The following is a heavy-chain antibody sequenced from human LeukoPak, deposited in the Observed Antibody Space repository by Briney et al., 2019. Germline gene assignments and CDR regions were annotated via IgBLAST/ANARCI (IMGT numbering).Heavy chain of an antibody. CDR3: AREEVVAANVDYYYGMDV. Sequence: ASVKVSCKASGYTFTSYAMNWVRQAPGQGLEWMGWTNTNTGNPTYAQGFTGRFVFSLDTSVSTAYLQISSLKAEDTAVYYCAREEVVAANVDYYYGMDVWGQGTTVTVSS. V-gene: IGHV7-4-1*02. J-gene: IGHJ6*02. D-gene: IGHD2-15*01. CDR1: GYTFTSYA. CDR2: TNTNTGNP.